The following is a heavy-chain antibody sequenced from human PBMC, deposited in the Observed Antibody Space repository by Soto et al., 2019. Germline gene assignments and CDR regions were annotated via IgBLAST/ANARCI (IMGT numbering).Heavy chain of an antibody. J-gene: IGHJ4*02. CDR2: IYYSGST. CDR3: ARVIVVVTAIREYYFDY. CDR1: GGSISSYY. Sequence: SETLSLTCTVSGGSISSYYWSWIRQPPGKGLEWIGYIYYSGSTNYNPSLKSRVTISVDTSKNQFSLKLSSVTAADTAVYYCARVIVVVTAIREYYFDYWGQGTLVTVSS. D-gene: IGHD2-21*02. V-gene: IGHV4-59*01.